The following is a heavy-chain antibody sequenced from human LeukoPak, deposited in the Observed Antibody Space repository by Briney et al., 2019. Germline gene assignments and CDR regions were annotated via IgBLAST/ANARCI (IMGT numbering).Heavy chain of an antibody. CDR3: ARVDPDSSSTLEAFDY. V-gene: IGHV4-59*01. CDR2: IYYSGST. D-gene: IGHD6-6*01. Sequence: PSETLSLTCTVSGGSISSYYWSWIRQPPGKGLEWIGYIYYSGSTNYNPSLKSRVTISVDTSKNQFSLKLSSVTAADTAVYYCARVDPDSSSTLEAFDYWGRGTLVTVSS. J-gene: IGHJ4*02. CDR1: GGSISSYY.